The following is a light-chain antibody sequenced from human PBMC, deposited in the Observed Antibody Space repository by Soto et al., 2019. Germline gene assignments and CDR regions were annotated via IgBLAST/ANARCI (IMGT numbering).Light chain of an antibody. CDR2: GAS. CDR3: QQYGNSPLT. J-gene: IGKJ1*01. CDR1: QSVSSSY. V-gene: IGKV3-20*01. Sequence: EIVLTQSPGTLSLSPGERATLSCRASQSVSSSYLAWYQQKPGQAPRLLIYGASSRATGIPDRFSGSGYGIDFTLTISRLEPEDFAVYYCQQYGNSPLTFGQGTKVEIK.